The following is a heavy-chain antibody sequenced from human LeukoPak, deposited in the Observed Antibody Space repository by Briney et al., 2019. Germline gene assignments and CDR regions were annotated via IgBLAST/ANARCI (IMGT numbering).Heavy chain of an antibody. CDR3: AKAGAYEYYFDY. V-gene: IGHV3-30*18. CDR1: GFTFSSYG. J-gene: IGHJ4*02. D-gene: IGHD2-21*01. Sequence: ARSLRLSCAASGFTFSSYGMHWVRQAPGKGLEWVAVIWYGGSNKYYADSVKGRFTISRDNSKNTLYLQMNSLRAEDTAVYYCAKAGAYEYYFDYWGQGTLVTVSS. CDR2: IWYGGSNK.